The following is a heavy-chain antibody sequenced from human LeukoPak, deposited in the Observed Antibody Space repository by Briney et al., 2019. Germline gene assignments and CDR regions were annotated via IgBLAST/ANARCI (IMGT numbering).Heavy chain of an antibody. CDR2: IIPILGIA. CDR1: GGTFSSYA. J-gene: IGHJ3*02. CDR3: AGYYYDSSGYYTMDAFDI. V-gene: IGHV1-69*04. D-gene: IGHD3-22*01. Sequence: SVKVSCKASGGTFSSYAISWVRQAPGQGLEWMGRIIPILGIANYAQKFQGRVTITADKSTSTAYMELSSLRSEDTAVYYCAGYYYDSSGYYTMDAFDIWGQGTMVTVSS.